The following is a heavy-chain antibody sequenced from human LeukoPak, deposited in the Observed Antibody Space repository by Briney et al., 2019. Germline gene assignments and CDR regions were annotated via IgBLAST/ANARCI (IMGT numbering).Heavy chain of an antibody. Sequence: PGESLKISCKGSGYRFTSYWIGWVRQMPGKGLEWMGIIYPGDSDTRYSPSFQGQVTISADKSISTAYLQWSSLKASDTAMYYCARDRPNYYGSDGHYYRRDGDYWGRGTLVSVSS. CDR1: GYRFTSYW. CDR2: IYPGDSDT. D-gene: IGHD3-22*01. CDR3: ARDRPNYYGSDGHYYRRDGDY. J-gene: IGHJ4*02. V-gene: IGHV5-51*01.